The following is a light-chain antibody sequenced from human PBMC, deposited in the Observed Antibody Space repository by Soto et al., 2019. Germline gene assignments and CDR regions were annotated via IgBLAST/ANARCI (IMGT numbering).Light chain of an antibody. V-gene: IGKV3-20*01. Sequence: EIVLTQSPGTLSLSPGERATLSCRASQSVSSSYLAWYQQKPGQAPRLLIYGASSRATGIPDRFSGSGSGTDFTLTISRLEPEDXXXXXXXXXXSSPPWTFGEGTKVEIK. CDR1: QSVSSSY. J-gene: IGKJ1*01. CDR2: GAS. CDR3: XXXXSSPPWT.